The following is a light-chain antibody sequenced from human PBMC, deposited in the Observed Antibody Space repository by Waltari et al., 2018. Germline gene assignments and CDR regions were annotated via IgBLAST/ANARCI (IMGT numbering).Light chain of an antibody. CDR3: QQRSNWPRT. V-gene: IGKV3-11*01. CDR2: SAS. Sequence: EIVLTQSPATLSLSPGERATLSCRASQSVSRYLAWYQQMPGQAPRLLIHSASNRATGIPARCSGSGAGTDFTLTISSLEPEDFAVYYCQQRSNWPRTFGQGTKVEIK. CDR1: QSVSRY. J-gene: IGKJ1*01.